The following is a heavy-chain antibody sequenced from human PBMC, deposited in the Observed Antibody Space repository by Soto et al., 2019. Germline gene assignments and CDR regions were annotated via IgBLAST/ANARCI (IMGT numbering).Heavy chain of an antibody. CDR2: ISYDGSNK. V-gene: IGHV3-30*03. J-gene: IGHJ2*01. CDR3: ARGVAVAGAGWYFDL. CDR1: GFTCSSYG. D-gene: IGHD6-19*01. Sequence: QVQLVESGGGVVQPGRSLRLSCAASGFTCSSYGMHWVRQAPGKGLEWVAVISYDGSNKYYADSVKGRFSISRDNSKNTLDVQMKSLRAEDTAVYYCARGVAVAGAGWYFDLWGRGTLVSVSS.